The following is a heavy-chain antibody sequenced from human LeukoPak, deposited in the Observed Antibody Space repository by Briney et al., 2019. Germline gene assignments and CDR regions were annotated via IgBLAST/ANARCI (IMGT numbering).Heavy chain of an antibody. D-gene: IGHD6-19*01. Sequence: GGSLRLSCAASGFTFSSYAMSWVRQAPGKGLEWVSAISGSGGSTYYADSVKGRFTISRDNSKNTMYLQMNSLRAEDTAVYYCAKVSVQPGYSSGWSINWFDPWGQGTLVTVSS. J-gene: IGHJ5*02. V-gene: IGHV3-23*01. CDR3: AKVSVQPGYSSGWSINWFDP. CDR2: ISGSGGST. CDR1: GFTFSSYA.